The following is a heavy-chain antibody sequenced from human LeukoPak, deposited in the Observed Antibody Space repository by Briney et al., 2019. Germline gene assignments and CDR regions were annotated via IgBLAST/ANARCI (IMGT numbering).Heavy chain of an antibody. CDR3: ARDEIVATSNDY. V-gene: IGHV1-2*02. D-gene: IGHD5-12*01. J-gene: IGHJ4*02. CDR1: GYTFTGYH. CDR2: INPNSGGT. Sequence: ASVKVSCKASGYTFTGYHMHWVRQAPGQGLEWMEWINPNSGGTNYAQKFQGRVTMTRDTSISTAYMELSRLRSDDTAVYYCARDEIVATSNDYWGQGTLVTVSS.